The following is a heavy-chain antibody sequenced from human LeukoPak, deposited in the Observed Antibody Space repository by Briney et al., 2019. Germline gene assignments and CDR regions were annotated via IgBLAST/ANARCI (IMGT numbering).Heavy chain of an antibody. Sequence: SETLSLTCTVSGGSISSYYWSWIRQPPGKGLEWIGYIYYSGSTNYNPSLKSRVTISVDRSKNQFSLKLSSVTAADTAVYYCASYCGGDCYVSWYFDLWGRGTLVTVSS. CDR1: GGSISSYY. CDR3: ASYCGGDCYVSWYFDL. J-gene: IGHJ2*01. D-gene: IGHD2-21*01. V-gene: IGHV4-59*12. CDR2: IYYSGST.